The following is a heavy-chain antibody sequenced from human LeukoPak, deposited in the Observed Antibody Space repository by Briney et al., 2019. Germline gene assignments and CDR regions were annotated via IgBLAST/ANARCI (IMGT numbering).Heavy chain of an antibody. D-gene: IGHD1-26*01. Sequence: PAGGSLRLSCAASGFIFSSYAMHWVRQAPGKGLEWVAVISYDGSNKYYADSVKGRFTISRDNSKNTLYLQMNSLRAEDTAVYYCATPGGRGSYLGGGDYFNYWGQGTLVIVSS. J-gene: IGHJ4*02. CDR2: ISYDGSNK. CDR3: ATPGGRGSYLGGGDYFNY. CDR1: GFIFSSYA. V-gene: IGHV3-30-3*01.